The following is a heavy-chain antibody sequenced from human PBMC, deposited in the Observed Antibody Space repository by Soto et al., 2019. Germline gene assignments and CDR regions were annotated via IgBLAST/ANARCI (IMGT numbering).Heavy chain of an antibody. CDR3: ARGLAYYYDSSGYYPLDAFDI. Sequence: SETLSLTCTVSGGSISSYYWSWIRQTPGKGLEWIGYIYYTGRTNYNPSLKSRVYFSVDTSKNQFSLKLSSVTAADTAVYYCARGLAYYYDSSGYYPLDAFDIWGQGTMVTVSS. J-gene: IGHJ3*02. D-gene: IGHD3-22*01. CDR1: GGSISSYY. V-gene: IGHV4-59*01. CDR2: IYYTGRT.